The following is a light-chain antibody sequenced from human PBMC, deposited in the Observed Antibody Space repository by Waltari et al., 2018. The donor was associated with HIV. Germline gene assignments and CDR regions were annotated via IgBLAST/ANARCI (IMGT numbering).Light chain of an antibody. CDR1: QSIGSN. J-gene: IGKJ2*01. CDR2: YAS. Sequence: IVLPQSPESQSVIPKENVTITCRASQSIGSNLHWYQQKPDQSPKLLIKYASRSFSGVPSRFSGSGSGTDFTLTISRLEAEDTATYYCHQSSSLPHTFGQGTKLEIK. CDR3: HQSSSLPHT. V-gene: IGKV6-21*01.